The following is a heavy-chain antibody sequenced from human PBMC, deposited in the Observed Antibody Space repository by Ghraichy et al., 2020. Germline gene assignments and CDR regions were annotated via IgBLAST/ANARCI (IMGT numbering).Heavy chain of an antibody. J-gene: IGHJ4*02. Sequence: GGSLRLSCAASGFTFSSYAMHWVRQAPGKGLEWVAVISYDGNNQYYADSVKGRFTISRDNSKNTLYLQMNSLRAEDTAVNYCVRDKCSGGSCYARRFDYWGQGTLVTFSS. D-gene: IGHD2-15*01. V-gene: IGHV3-30-3*01. CDR3: VRDKCSGGSCYARRFDY. CDR2: ISYDGNNQ. CDR1: GFTFSSYA.